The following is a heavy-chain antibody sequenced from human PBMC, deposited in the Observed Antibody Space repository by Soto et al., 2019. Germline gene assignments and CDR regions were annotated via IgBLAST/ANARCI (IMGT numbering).Heavy chain of an antibody. CDR1: GFTFSSYA. V-gene: IGHV3-23*01. CDR2: ISGSGGST. CDR3: AKESSIVVVSSGAFDI. D-gene: IGHD3-22*01. J-gene: IGHJ3*02. Sequence: LRLSCAASGFTFSSYAMSWVRQAPGKGLEWVSAISGSGGSTYYADSVKGRFTISRDNSKNTLYLQMNSLRAEDTAVYYCAKESSIVVVSSGAFDIWGQGTMVTVSS.